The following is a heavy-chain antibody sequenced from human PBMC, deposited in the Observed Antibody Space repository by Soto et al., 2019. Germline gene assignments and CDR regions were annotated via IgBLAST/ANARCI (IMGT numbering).Heavy chain of an antibody. CDR2: IKSKTDGGTT. D-gene: IGHD1-7*01. CDR1: GFTFSNAW. V-gene: IGHV3-15*07. CDR3: ATFFRVTGTMK. J-gene: IGHJ4*02. Sequence: EVQLVESGGALVRPGESLRLSCAASGFTFSNAWMNWVRQAPGKGLEWVGLIKSKTDGGTTDYATPLKARFTISRDDSKNTLFLQMNGLQAEDTALYYCATFFRVTGTMKWGQGTLVTVSS.